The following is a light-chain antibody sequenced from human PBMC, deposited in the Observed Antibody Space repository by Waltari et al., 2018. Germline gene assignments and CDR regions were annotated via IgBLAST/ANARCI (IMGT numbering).Light chain of an antibody. CDR3: QHYVSLPAT. CDR1: QSISKY. Sequence: EIVLTQSPGTLSLSPGERATLSCRASQSISKYLAWYQQRPGQAPRLLIYHASIRAIGIPERFSGSGSGTDFSLTISRLEPEDFAVYYCQHYVSLPATFGQGTTVEVK. CDR2: HAS. V-gene: IGKV3-20*01. J-gene: IGKJ1*01.